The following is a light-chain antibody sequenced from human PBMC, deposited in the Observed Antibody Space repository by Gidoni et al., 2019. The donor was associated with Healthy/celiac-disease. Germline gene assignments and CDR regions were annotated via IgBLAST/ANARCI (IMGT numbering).Light chain of an antibody. J-gene: IGKJ1*01. CDR1: PGLSSY. Sequence: IQLTLSPSFLSASVGERVTITCRASPGLSSYLAWNQQKPGTAHKLLIDAASTLQSGVPSRFSGSGSGTEFTLTISSLQPEDFATYYCQQLNSYPRTFGQGTKVEIK. CDR3: QQLNSYPRT. CDR2: AAS. V-gene: IGKV1-9*01.